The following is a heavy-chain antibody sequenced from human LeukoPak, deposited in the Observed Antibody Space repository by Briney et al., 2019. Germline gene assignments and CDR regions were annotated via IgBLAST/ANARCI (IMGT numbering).Heavy chain of an antibody. J-gene: IGHJ4*02. Sequence: GESLKISCKTSGYRFINYWIGWVRQRPGKGLEWMTIIYPDDSNTKYSPSLQGQVTISVDKSIGTAYLQWSSLKASDTAMYYCTTYFDTGGYFAFDHWGQGTLVTVSS. CDR2: IYPDDSNT. CDR3: TTYFDTGGYFAFDH. D-gene: IGHD3-22*01. V-gene: IGHV5-51*01. CDR1: GYRFINYW.